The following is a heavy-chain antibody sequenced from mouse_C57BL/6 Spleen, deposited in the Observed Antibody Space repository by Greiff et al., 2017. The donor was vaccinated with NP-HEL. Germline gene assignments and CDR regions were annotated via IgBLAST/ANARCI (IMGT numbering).Heavy chain of an antibody. CDR2: IDPETGGT. CDR3: TRRTY. J-gene: IGHJ2*01. Sequence: VHLVESGAELVRPGASVTLSCKASGYTFTDYEMHWVKQTPVHGLEWIGAIDPETGGTAYNQKFKGKAILTADKSSSTAYMELRSLTSEDSAVYYCTRRTYWGQGTTLTVSS. V-gene: IGHV1-15*01. CDR1: GYTFTDYE.